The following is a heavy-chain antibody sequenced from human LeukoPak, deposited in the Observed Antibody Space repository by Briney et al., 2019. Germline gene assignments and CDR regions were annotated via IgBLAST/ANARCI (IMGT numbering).Heavy chain of an antibody. CDR3: ARAGPSSSWHQFDY. V-gene: IGHV3-66*01. J-gene: IGHJ4*02. D-gene: IGHD6-13*01. CDR1: GITFSSYG. Sequence: GGSLRLSCAASGITFSSYGMSWVRQAPGKGLEWVPVIYSGGRTYYADSVKGRFTISRDNSKNTLYLQMNRLRAEDTAVYYCARAGPSSSWHQFDYWGQGTLVTVSS. CDR2: IYSGGRT.